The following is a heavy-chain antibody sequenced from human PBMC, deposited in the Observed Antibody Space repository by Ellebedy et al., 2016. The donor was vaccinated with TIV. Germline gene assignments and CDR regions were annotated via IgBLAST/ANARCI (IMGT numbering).Heavy chain of an antibody. Sequence: GESLKISXAASGLTFSGDWMTWMRQAPGKGLEWVSNINGDGRAIQYADSVEGRFTISRDNAKTSLFLQMNSLRVEDTAMYYCSRNLGHYMLSDWGQGSLVTVSS. CDR1: GLTFSGDW. CDR3: SRNLGHYMLSD. V-gene: IGHV3-7*01. D-gene: IGHD2-8*01. J-gene: IGHJ4*02. CDR2: INGDGRAI.